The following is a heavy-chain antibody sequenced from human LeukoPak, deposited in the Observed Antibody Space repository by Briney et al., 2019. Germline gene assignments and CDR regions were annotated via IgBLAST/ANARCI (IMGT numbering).Heavy chain of an antibody. CDR1: GFTFSRYW. CDR2: INVEGNYI. CDR3: ARDLTGPYDH. J-gene: IGHJ4*02. D-gene: IGHD3-22*01. Sequence: GGSLRLPCAASGFTFSRYWMHWVRQAPGKGLVWVARINVEGNYIDYAESVKGRFTISRDSAMNTLYLQMSSVRAEDTAVYSCARDLTGPYDHWGQGTLVTVSS. V-gene: IGHV3-74*01.